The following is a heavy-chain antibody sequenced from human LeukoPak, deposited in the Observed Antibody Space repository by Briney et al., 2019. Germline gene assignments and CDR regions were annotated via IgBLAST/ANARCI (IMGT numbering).Heavy chain of an antibody. CDR2: ISGSGGST. V-gene: IGHV3-23*01. CDR3: AKDKLGYCGGGSCYSLWFDP. Sequence: PGGSLRLSCAASGFTFSSYAMSWVRQAPGKGLEWVSAISGSGGSTYYADSVKGRFTISRDNSKNTLYLQMNSLRAEDTAVYYCAKDKLGYCGGGSCYSLWFDPWGQGTLVTVSS. CDR1: GFTFSSYA. J-gene: IGHJ5*02. D-gene: IGHD2-15*01.